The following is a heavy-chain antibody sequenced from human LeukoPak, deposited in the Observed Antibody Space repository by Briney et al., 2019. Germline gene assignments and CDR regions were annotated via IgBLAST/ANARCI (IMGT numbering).Heavy chain of an antibody. Sequence: SVKVSCKASGGTFSSYAISWVRQAPGQGLEWMGGIIPIFGTANYAQKFQGRVTITTDESTSTAYMELNSLRAEDTAVYYCARDDGTIVGASLDYWGQGTLVTVSS. CDR3: ARDDGTIVGASLDY. V-gene: IGHV1-69*05. CDR2: IIPIFGTA. D-gene: IGHD1-26*01. J-gene: IGHJ4*02. CDR1: GGTFSSYA.